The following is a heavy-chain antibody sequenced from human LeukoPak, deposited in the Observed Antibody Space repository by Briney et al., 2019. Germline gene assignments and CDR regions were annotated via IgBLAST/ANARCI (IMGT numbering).Heavy chain of an antibody. CDR1: GGTFSSYA. CDR2: IIPIFGTA. Sequence: SVKVSCKASGGTFSSYAISWVRQAPGQGLEWMGGIIPIFGTANYAQKFQGRVTITADEPTSTAYMELSSLRSEDTAVYYCARVTAHCSGGSCYSFRFDYWGQGTLVTVSS. J-gene: IGHJ4*02. V-gene: IGHV1-69*13. CDR3: ARVTAHCSGGSCYSFRFDY. D-gene: IGHD2-15*01.